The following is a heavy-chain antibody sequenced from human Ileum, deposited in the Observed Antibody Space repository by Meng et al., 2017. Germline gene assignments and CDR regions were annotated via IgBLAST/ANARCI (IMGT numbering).Heavy chain of an antibody. CDR1: GGSISSGDYY. D-gene: IGHD2-8*01. CDR2: IYSNGNT. CDR3: ARAPKYCTNAVCSRPLDS. V-gene: IGHV4-30-4*01. J-gene: IGHJ4*02. Sequence: QVQLQDSGPRLVKPSQTLFLTCTVSGGSISSGDYYWSWVRQSPGKGPEWIGYIYSNGNTYSNPSLRGRLMISIDTSKNQFSLKLSSVTAADTAVYYCARAPKYCTNAVCSRPLDSWGQGTLVTVSS.